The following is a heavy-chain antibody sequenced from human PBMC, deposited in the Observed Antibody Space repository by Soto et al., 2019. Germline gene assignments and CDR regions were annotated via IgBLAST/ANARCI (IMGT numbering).Heavy chain of an antibody. V-gene: IGHV1-69*13. CDR1: GGTFSSYA. CDR2: IIPIFGTA. CDR3: ARGSPNYYDSSGYLTSDY. D-gene: IGHD3-22*01. Sequence: SVKVSCKASGGTFSSYAISWVRQAPGQGLEWMGGIIPIFGTANYAQKFQGRVTITADESTSTAYMELSSLRSEDTAVYYCARGSPNYYDSSGYLTSDYWGQGTLVTVSS. J-gene: IGHJ4*02.